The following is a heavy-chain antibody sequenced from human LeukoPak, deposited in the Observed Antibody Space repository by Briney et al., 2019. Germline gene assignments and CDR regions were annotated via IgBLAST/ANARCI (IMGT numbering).Heavy chain of an antibody. CDR1: GYTFTDYY. V-gene: IGHV1-2*02. Sequence: ASVKVSCKASGYTFTDYYMHWVRQAPGQGLGWMGWINPDNGGTSYAQKFQGRVTMTRDTSISTAYMELSRLTSDDTAMYFCARPPGRDGYNRYDYWGQGTLVTVSS. CDR2: INPDNGGT. CDR3: ARPPGRDGYNRYDY. J-gene: IGHJ4*02. D-gene: IGHD5-12*01.